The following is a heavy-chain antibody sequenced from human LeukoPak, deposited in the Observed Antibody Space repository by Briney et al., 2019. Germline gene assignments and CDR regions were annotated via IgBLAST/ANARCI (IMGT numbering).Heavy chain of an antibody. J-gene: IGHJ4*02. D-gene: IGHD3-3*01. CDR2: FDPEDGET. V-gene: IGHV1-24*01. CDR3: ATVVLADFWSGYYDY. Sequence: ASVKVSCKVSGYILTELSMHWVRQAPGKGLEWMGGFDPEDGETIYAQKFQGRVTMTEDTSTDTAYMELSSLRSEDTAVYYCATVVLADFWSGYYDYWGQGTLVTVSS. CDR1: GYILTELS.